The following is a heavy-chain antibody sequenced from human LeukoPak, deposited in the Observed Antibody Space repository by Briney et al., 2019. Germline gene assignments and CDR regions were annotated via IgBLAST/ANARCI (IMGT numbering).Heavy chain of an antibody. Sequence: GALRLSCAASGFTFSSYSMNWVRQAPGKGLEWVSYISSSIIYYADSVKGRFTISRDNAKNSLYLQMNSLRAEDTAVYYCARVTTDIVVVPAADSAYYYYYYMDVWGKGTTVTVSS. CDR3: ARVTTDIVVVPAADSAYYYYYYMDV. J-gene: IGHJ6*03. CDR2: ISSSII. CDR1: GFTFSSYS. V-gene: IGHV3-48*04. D-gene: IGHD2-2*01.